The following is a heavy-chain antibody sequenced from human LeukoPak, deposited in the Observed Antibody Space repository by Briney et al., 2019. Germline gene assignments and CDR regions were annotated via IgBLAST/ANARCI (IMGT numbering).Heavy chain of an antibody. V-gene: IGHV1-46*01. CDR1: GYTFTSYY. Sequence: ASVTVSCKASGYTFTSYYMHWVRQAPGQGLEWMGIINPSGGSTSYAQKFQGRVTMTRDTPTSTVYMELSSLRSEDTAVYYCARDIVAPTYFDYWGQGTLVTVSS. CDR3: ARDIVAPTYFDY. CDR2: INPSGGST. J-gene: IGHJ4*02. D-gene: IGHD2-15*01.